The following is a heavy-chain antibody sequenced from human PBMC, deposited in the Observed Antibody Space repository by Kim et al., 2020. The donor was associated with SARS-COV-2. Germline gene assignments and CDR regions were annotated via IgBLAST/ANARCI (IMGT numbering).Heavy chain of an antibody. CDR1: GFTFSSYA. V-gene: IGHV3-30-3*01. D-gene: IGHD3-3*01. CDR2: ISYDGSNK. Sequence: GGSLRLSCAASGFTFSSYAMHWVRQAPGKGLEWVAVISYDGSNKYYADSVKGRFTISRDNSKNTLYLQMNSLRAEDTAVYYCARDGAYYDFWSGYYRHDYYYMDVWGKGTTVTVSS. J-gene: IGHJ6*03. CDR3: ARDGAYYDFWSGYYRHDYYYMDV.